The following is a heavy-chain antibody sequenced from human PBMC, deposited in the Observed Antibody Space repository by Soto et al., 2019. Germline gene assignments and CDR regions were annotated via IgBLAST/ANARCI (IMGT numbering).Heavy chain of an antibody. V-gene: IGHV4-61*01. CDR2: IYYSGST. J-gene: IGHJ4*02. CDR3: ARDQGIAVAVFDY. D-gene: IGHD6-19*01. CDR1: GGSVTSGSYY. Sequence: QVQLQESGPGLVKPSETLSLTCTVSGGSVTSGSYYWSWIRQPPGKGLEWIGYIYYSGSTNYNPSLNSRVTLSVDTSKNQISLKLSSVTAAATAVYYCARDQGIAVAVFDYWGQGTLVTVSS.